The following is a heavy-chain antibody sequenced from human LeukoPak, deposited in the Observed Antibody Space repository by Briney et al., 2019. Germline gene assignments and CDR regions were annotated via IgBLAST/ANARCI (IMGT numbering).Heavy chain of an antibody. J-gene: IGHJ4*02. CDR3: ARGYRRYSSSWYAHGY. CDR1: GYTFTSYN. CDR2: MNPNSGNT. V-gene: IGHV1-8*01. Sequence: VASVKVSCKASGYTFTSYNINWVRQATGQGLEWMGWMNPNSGNTGYAQKFQGRVTMTRNTSISTAYMELSSLRSEDTAVYYCARGYRRYSSSWYAHGYWGQGTLVTVSS. D-gene: IGHD6-13*01.